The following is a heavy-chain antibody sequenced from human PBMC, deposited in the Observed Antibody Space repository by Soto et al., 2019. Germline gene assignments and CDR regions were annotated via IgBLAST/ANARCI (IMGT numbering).Heavy chain of an antibody. J-gene: IGHJ3*02. CDR1: GFTFSNAW. Sequence: GGSLRLSCAASGFTFSNAWMSWVRQAPGKGLEWVGRIKSKTDGGTTDYAAPVKGRFTISRDDSKNTLYLQMNSLKTEDTAVYYCTSNHPKRDAFDIWGQGTMVTVSS. CDR2: IKSKTDGGTT. V-gene: IGHV3-15*01. CDR3: TSNHPKRDAFDI.